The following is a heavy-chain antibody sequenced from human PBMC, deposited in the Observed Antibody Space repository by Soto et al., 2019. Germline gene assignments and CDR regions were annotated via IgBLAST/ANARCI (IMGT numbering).Heavy chain of an antibody. Sequence: SETLSLTCTVSGGSVSSGSYYWSWIRQPPGKGLEWIGYIYYSGSTNYNPSLKSRVTISVDTSKNQFSLKLSSVTAADTAVYYCARDNWNYVDYWGQGTLVTVSS. J-gene: IGHJ4*02. CDR1: GGSVSSGSYY. CDR3: ARDNWNYVDY. CDR2: IYYSGST. V-gene: IGHV4-61*01. D-gene: IGHD3-3*01.